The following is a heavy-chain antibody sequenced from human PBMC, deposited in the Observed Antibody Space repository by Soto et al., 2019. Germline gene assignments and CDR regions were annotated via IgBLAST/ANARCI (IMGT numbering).Heavy chain of an antibody. CDR2: ISSTGIYL. CDR3: ARDEGSSVFDY. J-gene: IGHJ4*02. D-gene: IGHD6-13*01. CDR1: GFTFSSYN. Sequence: EVQLVESGGGLVKPGGSLRLSCAASGFTFSSYNMNWVRQAPGKGLEWVSSISSTGIYLFYADSVGGRFTISRDNAKKSLYLQMNSLRAEDTAVYYCARDEGSSVFDYWGQGTRVTVSS. V-gene: IGHV3-21*01.